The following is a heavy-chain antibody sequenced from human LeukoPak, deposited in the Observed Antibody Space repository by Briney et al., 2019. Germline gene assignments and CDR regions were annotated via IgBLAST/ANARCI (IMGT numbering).Heavy chain of an antibody. D-gene: IGHD3-10*01. J-gene: IGHJ4*02. CDR2: IYHSGST. V-gene: IGHV4-30-2*01. CDR1: GGSISSGGYS. CDR3: ASMVRGASDDY. Sequence: PSETLSLTCAVSGGSISSGGYSWSWIRQPPGKGLEWIGYIYHSGSTYYNPSLKSRVTISVDTSKNQFSLKLSSVTAADTAVYYCASMVRGASDDYWGQGTLVTVSS.